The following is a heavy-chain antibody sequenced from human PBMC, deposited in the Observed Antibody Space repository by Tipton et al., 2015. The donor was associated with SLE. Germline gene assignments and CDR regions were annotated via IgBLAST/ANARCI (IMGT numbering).Heavy chain of an antibody. CDR3: ARVVRLLGAAGHFDT. D-gene: IGHD6-13*01. CDR1: GGSISDYY. J-gene: IGHJ4*02. V-gene: IGHV4-59*08. Sequence: TLSLTCTVSGGSISDYYWSWIRQPPGKGLEWIGYNYYSGSTNYNPSLKSRVSISVDTSKNQFSLNLTSVTAADTAVYYCARVVRLLGAAGHFDTWGQGALVTVSS. CDR2: NYYSGST.